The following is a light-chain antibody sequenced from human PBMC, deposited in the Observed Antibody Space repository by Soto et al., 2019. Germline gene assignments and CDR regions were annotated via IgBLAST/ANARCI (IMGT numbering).Light chain of an antibody. CDR2: DSS. CDR3: QQYGSSPYT. V-gene: IGKV3-20*01. CDR1: QSVSSSY. Sequence: EIVLTQSPGTLSLSSGERATLSCRASQSVSSSYLAWYQQKPGPAPRLLIYDSSSRATGIPDRFSGSGSGTEFTLTISRLEPEDFAVYYCQQYGSSPYTFGQGTKLEIK. J-gene: IGKJ2*01.